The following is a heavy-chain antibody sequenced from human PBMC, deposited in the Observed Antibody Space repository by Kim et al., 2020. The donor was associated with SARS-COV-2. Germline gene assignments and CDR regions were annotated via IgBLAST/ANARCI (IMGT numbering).Heavy chain of an antibody. CDR2: ICTMGDT. J-gene: IGHJ3*02. V-gene: IGHV3-13*01. CDR3: VRGVFVTRPGPFAAFDI. Sequence: GGSPRLSCAASGFTFRRHDMHWVRQVTGKGLEWVSGICTMGDTYYPDSVRGRFTISRTDARNSLYLQMNVLRAADTAVYYCVRGVFVTRPGPFAAFDI. CDR1: GFTFRRHD. D-gene: IGHD3-10*01.